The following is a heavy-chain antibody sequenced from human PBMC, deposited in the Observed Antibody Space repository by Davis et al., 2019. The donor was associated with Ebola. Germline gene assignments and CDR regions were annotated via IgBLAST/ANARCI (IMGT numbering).Heavy chain of an antibody. CDR3: ARFNWGHRNFDF. Sequence: LRLSCAISGDSVSSNSGAWNWIRQSPSRGLEWLGRTYYNSKWYYDYAASVKSRIIFNPDTSKNQFSLQLNSVTPEDTAVYYCARFNWGHRNFDFWGQGTLVTVSS. CDR2: TYYNSKWYY. J-gene: IGHJ4*02. V-gene: IGHV6-1*01. CDR1: GDSVSSNSGA. D-gene: IGHD7-27*01.